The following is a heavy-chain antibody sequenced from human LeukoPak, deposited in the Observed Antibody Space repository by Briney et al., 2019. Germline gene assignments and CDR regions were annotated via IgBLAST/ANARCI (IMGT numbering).Heavy chain of an antibody. Sequence: SETLSLTCTVSGGSISSSPYYWAWIRQPPGKGLEWIGNIHYSGNTYYNPSLKSRVTISVDTSKNQFSLKLSSVTAADTAVYYCARVAVAGYYFDYWGQGTLVTVSS. D-gene: IGHD6-19*01. J-gene: IGHJ4*02. CDR1: GGSISSSPYY. CDR2: IHYSGNT. CDR3: ARVAVAGYYFDY. V-gene: IGHV4-39*07.